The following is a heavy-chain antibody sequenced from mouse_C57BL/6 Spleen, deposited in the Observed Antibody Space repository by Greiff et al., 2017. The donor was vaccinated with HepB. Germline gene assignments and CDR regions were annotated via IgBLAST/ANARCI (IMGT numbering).Heavy chain of an antibody. CDR2: ISYSGST. J-gene: IGHJ2*01. Sequence: EVKLMESGPGLAKPSQTLSLTCSVTGYSITSDYWNWIRKFPGNKLEYMGYISYSGSTYYNPSLKSRISITRNTSKNQYYLQLNAVTTEDTATCYCARENGTGYFDYWGQGTTLTVSS. V-gene: IGHV3-8*01. D-gene: IGHD4-1*01. CDR1: GYSITSDY. CDR3: ARENGTGYFDY.